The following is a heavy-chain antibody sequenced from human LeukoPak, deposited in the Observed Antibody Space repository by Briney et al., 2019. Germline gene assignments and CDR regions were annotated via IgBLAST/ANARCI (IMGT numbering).Heavy chain of an antibody. CDR2: ISGSGGST. Sequence: PGGSLRLSCAASGFTFSSYGMSWVRQAPGKGLEWVSAISGSGGSTYYADSVKGRFTISRDNSKNTLYLQMNSLRAEDTAVYYCAREGRDGYSFPFDAFDIWGQGTMVTVSS. CDR1: GFTFSSYG. CDR3: AREGRDGYSFPFDAFDI. J-gene: IGHJ3*02. V-gene: IGHV3-23*01. D-gene: IGHD5-24*01.